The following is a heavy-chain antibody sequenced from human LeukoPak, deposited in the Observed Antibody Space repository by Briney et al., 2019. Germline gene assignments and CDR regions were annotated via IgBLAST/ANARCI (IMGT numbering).Heavy chain of an antibody. Sequence: SETLSLTCTVSGGSISSYYWSWIRQPPGKGLEWIGYIYYSGSTNYNPSLKSRVTISVNTSKNQFSLKLSSVTAADTAVYYCARDLDGYNLLFDYWGQGTLVTVSS. J-gene: IGHJ4*02. CDR3: ARDLDGYNLLFDY. V-gene: IGHV4-59*01. CDR2: IYYSGST. D-gene: IGHD5-24*01. CDR1: GGSISSYY.